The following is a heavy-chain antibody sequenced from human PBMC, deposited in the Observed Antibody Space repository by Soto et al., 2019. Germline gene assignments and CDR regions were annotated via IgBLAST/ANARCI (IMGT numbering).Heavy chain of an antibody. D-gene: IGHD2-8*02. CDR2: ISAYDEST. CDR1: GYTFTNYG. V-gene: IGHV1-18*01. CDR3: ARDWGPYTGQRGWHYFDY. Sequence: QVQLVQCGAEVKKPGASVKVSCKGSGYTFTNYGISWVRQAPGQGFEWVGWISAYDESTDYAQKFQGRVTMTTDTSTTTVFMELRRLTSDDTAVYYCARDWGPYTGQRGWHYFDYWGQGTMVTVSS. J-gene: IGHJ4*02.